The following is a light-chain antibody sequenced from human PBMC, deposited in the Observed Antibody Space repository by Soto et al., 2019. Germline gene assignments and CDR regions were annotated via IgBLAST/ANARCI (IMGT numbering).Light chain of an antibody. Sequence: SYELTQPPSVSVAPGQTARITCGGNNIGSKSVHWYQQKPGQAPVLVVYDASDRPSGIPERFSGSNSGNTATLTISRVEAGDEADYYCQVWDSSSDQPNWVFGGGTKLTVL. V-gene: IGLV3-21*02. CDR2: DAS. CDR3: QVWDSSSDQPNWV. J-gene: IGLJ3*02. CDR1: NIGSKS.